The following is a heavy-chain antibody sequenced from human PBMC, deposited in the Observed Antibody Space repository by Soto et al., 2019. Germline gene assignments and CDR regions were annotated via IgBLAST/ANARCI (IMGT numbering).Heavy chain of an antibody. V-gene: IGHV4-31*03. CDR2: IYYSGST. CDR1: GGSISSGGYY. CDR3: ARGGKGDYDSSGYSVFDY. D-gene: IGHD3-22*01. J-gene: IGHJ4*02. Sequence: SETLSLTCTVSGGSISSGGYYWSWIRQHPGKGLEWIGYIYYSGSTYYNPSLKSRVTISVDTSKNQFSLKLSSVTAADTAVYYCARGGKGDYDSSGYSVFDYWGQGTQVTVSS.